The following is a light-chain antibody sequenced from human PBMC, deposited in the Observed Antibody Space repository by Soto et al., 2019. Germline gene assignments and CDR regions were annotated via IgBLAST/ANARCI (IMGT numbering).Light chain of an antibody. CDR2: SNN. Sequence: QSVLTQPPSASGTPGQRVTISCSGSSSNIGSNTVNWYQQLPGTAPKLLIYSNNQRPPGVPDRFSGAKSGTSASLAISGLQSEDEADYYCAAWDGSLNGWVFGGGTKLTVL. V-gene: IGLV1-44*01. J-gene: IGLJ3*02. CDR1: SSNIGSNT. CDR3: AAWDGSLNGWV.